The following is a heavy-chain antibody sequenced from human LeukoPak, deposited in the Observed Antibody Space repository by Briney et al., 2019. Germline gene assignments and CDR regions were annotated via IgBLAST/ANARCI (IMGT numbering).Heavy chain of an antibody. V-gene: IGHV4-59*12. CDR1: GGSISSYY. CDR3: ARTRSAVTYDAFDI. D-gene: IGHD4-23*01. CDR2: IYYSGST. Sequence: PSETLSLTCTVSGGSISSYYWSWIRQPPGKGLEWIGYIYYSGSTNYNPSLKSRVTMSVDTSKNQFPLKLSSVTAADTAVYYCARTRSAVTYDAFDIWGQGTMVTVSS. J-gene: IGHJ3*02.